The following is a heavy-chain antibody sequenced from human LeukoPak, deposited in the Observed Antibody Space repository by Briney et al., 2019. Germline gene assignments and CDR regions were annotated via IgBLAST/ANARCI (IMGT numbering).Heavy chain of an antibody. Sequence: SETLSLTCTVSGGSISSYYWSWIRQHPGKGLEWIGYIYYSGSTYYNPSLKSRVTISVDTSKNQFSLKLSSVTAADTAVYYCARDNSSGWIFDYWGQGTLVTVSS. CDR2: IYYSGST. CDR1: GGSISSYY. CDR3: ARDNSSGWIFDY. D-gene: IGHD6-19*01. V-gene: IGHV4-59*06. J-gene: IGHJ4*02.